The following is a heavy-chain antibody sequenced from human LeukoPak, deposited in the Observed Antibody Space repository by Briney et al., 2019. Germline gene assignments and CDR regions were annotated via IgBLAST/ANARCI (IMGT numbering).Heavy chain of an antibody. D-gene: IGHD3-22*01. J-gene: IGHJ5*02. CDR3: ARDKWLRYYYDSSGYTP. CDR2: IYYSGST. CDR1: GGSISSYY. V-gene: IGHV4-59*12. Sequence: SETLSLTCTVSGGSISSYYWSWIRQPPGKGLEWIGYIYYSGSTNYNPSLKSRVTVSVDTSKNQFSLKLSSVTAADTAVYYCARDKWLRYYYDSSGYTPWGQGTLVTVSS.